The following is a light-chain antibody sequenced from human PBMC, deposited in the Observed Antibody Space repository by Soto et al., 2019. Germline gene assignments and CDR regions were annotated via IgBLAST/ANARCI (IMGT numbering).Light chain of an antibody. Sequence: QSVLTQPPSVSGAPGQRVTISCTGSSSNIGAGYDVHWYQQLPGTAPKLLIYHNNNPPSGVPDRFSGSKSGTSASLAITGLQAEDEADYYCQSYDSSLSGSWVFGGGTKLTVL. J-gene: IGLJ3*02. CDR3: QSYDSSLSGSWV. CDR2: HNN. CDR1: SSNIGAGYD. V-gene: IGLV1-40*01.